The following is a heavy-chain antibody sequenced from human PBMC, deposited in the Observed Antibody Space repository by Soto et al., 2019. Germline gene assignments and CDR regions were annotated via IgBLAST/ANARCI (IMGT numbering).Heavy chain of an antibody. Sequence: ETLSLTCTISGGSVSVYYWSWIRQSTGQGLEWIGYIYASGSPYYNPSLRSRVTISADTSKNQISLKLTSPTAADTAVYYCARGVGSSPPQYWGRGTLVTVSS. V-gene: IGHV4-59*02. J-gene: IGHJ4*02. CDR2: IYASGSP. CDR3: ARGVGSSPPQY. CDR1: GGSVSVYY. D-gene: IGHD1-26*01.